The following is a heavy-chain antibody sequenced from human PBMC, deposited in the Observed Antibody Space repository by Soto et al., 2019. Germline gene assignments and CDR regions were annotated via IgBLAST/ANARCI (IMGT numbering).Heavy chain of an antibody. V-gene: IGHV4-61*08. CDR2: IYYSGST. CDR1: GGSISSGGYS. D-gene: IGHD1-26*01. CDR3: ARVAVGNTYLFDY. Sequence: PSETLSLTCAVSGGSISSGGYSWSWIRQPPGKGLEWIGYIYYSGSTNYNPSLKSRVTISVDTSKNQFSLKLSSVTAADTAVYYCARVAVGNTYLFDYWGQGTLVTVSS. J-gene: IGHJ4*02.